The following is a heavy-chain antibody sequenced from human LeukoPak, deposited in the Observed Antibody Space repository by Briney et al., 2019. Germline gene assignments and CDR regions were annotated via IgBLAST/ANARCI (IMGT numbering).Heavy chain of an antibody. CDR2: ISRRGSI. V-gene: IGHV4-34*01. CDR3: ARGHTWLGLVLRVAFDI. D-gene: IGHD2-15*01. CDR1: GESLSGYY. Sequence: SETLSLTCAVYGESLSGYYWSWIRQSPGKGLEWIGEISRRGSIVYNPSLKSRSTISVEMSKNQVSLNLSSVTAADTAIYYCARGHTWLGLVLRVAFDIWGQGTMVTVSS. J-gene: IGHJ3*02.